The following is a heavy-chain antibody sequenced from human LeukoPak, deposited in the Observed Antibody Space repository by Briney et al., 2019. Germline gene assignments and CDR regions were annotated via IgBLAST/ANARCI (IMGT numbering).Heavy chain of an antibody. Sequence: GASVKVSCKASGYTFTGYYMHWVRQAPGQGLEWMGWINPNSGGTNYAQKFQGRVTMTRDTSISTAYMELSRLRSDGTAVYYCARVRDRGYYYDSSGYYYWGQGTLVTVSS. V-gene: IGHV1-2*02. CDR1: GYTFTGYY. CDR3: ARVRDRGYYYDSSGYYY. D-gene: IGHD3-22*01. CDR2: INPNSGGT. J-gene: IGHJ4*02.